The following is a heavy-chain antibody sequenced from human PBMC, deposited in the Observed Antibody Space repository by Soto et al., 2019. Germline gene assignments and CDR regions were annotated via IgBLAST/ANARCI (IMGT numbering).Heavy chain of an antibody. J-gene: IGHJ5*02. Sequence: ASVKVSCKASGYTFTSYGISWVRQAPGQGLEWMGWISAYNGNTNYAQKLQGRVTMTTDTSTSTAYMELRSLRSDDTAVYYCARQDGGYCSSTSCYDWFDPWGQGTLVTVSS. V-gene: IGHV1-18*01. CDR2: ISAYNGNT. CDR1: GYTFTSYG. CDR3: ARQDGGYCSSTSCYDWFDP. D-gene: IGHD2-2*01.